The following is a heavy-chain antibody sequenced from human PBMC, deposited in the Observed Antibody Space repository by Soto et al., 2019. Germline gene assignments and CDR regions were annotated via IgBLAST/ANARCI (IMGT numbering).Heavy chain of an antibody. CDR1: VGSISSYY. CDR2: VYYSGST. D-gene: IGHD6-19*01. Sequence: PSEALSLTCTVSVGSISSYYWSWIRQPPGKGLEWIGYVYYSGSTNYLTYLKSRVTISVDTSKNQFSRKLSSVTAADTAVYYCARQCKGLAVAGTNWFDPGGQETLVTVSS. J-gene: IGHJ5*02. CDR3: ARQCKGLAVAGTNWFDP. V-gene: IGHV4-59*08.